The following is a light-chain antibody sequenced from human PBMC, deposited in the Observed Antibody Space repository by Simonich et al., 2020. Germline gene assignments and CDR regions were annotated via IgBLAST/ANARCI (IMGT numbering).Light chain of an antibody. J-gene: IGKJ5*01. Sequence: DIVMTPSPLSLPVTPGEPASISCRSSQSLLHSHGYTYLDWYLQKPGQSPQLLIYLCYNRASGGPDRFRGSGSGTDFTLKISRGEAEDVGVYYCMQALQTPITFGQGTRLEIK. CDR1: QSLLHSHGYTY. V-gene: IGKV2-28*01. CDR2: LCY. CDR3: MQALQTPIT.